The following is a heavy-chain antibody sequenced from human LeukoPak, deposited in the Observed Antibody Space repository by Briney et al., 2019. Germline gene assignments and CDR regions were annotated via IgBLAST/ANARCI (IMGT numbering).Heavy chain of an antibody. CDR1: GFTLSSNY. V-gene: IGHV3-53*01. CDR3: AKGGEQWLVPDAFDI. Sequence: GGSLRLSCSASGFTLSSNYMSWVRQAPGKGLEWVSVIYSGGRTCYADSVKGRFTISRDNSKNTLYLQMNSLRAEDTAVYYCAKGGEQWLVPDAFDIWGQGTMVTVSS. D-gene: IGHD6-19*01. J-gene: IGHJ3*02. CDR2: IYSGGRT.